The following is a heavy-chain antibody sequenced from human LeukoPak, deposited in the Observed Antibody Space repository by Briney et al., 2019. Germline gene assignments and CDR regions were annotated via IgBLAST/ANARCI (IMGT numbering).Heavy chain of an antibody. J-gene: IGHJ3*02. V-gene: IGHV3-23*01. CDR3: AKRNDLAAFDI. CDR2: ISGSGGST. Sequence: GGSLRLSCVSSGFTFSRYDMHWVRQAPGKGLEWVSAISGSGGSTYYADSVKGRFTISRDNSKNTLYLQMNSLRAEDTAVYYCAKRNDLAAFDIWGQGTMVTVSS. D-gene: IGHD1-1*01. CDR1: GFTFSRYD.